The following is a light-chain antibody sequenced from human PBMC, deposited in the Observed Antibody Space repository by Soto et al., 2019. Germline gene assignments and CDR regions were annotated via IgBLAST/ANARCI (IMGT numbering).Light chain of an antibody. CDR1: QHVPSSS. J-gene: IGKJ3*01. Sequence: EIVLTQSPGTLSLSPWDRATLSCRASQHVPSSSLAWYQQKPGQAPRLLIYGASSGATGVPDRFSGSGSGTDFTLTISRLEPEDFAVYYCQHYGISPFSFGPGTKVDIK. CDR2: GAS. CDR3: QHYGISPFS. V-gene: IGKV3-20*01.